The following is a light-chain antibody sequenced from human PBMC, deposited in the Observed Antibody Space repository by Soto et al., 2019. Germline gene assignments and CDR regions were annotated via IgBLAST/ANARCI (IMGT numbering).Light chain of an antibody. CDR1: KSVSSSY. CDR3: QQYGTSPQT. Sequence: EIVLTQSPGTLSLSPGERATLSCRASKSVSSSYLAWYQQKPGQAPRLLIYGASSRATGIPERFSGSGSGTYFTLTVSRLGPEDFAVYYCQQYGTSPQTFGQGTKLEIK. V-gene: IGKV3-20*01. J-gene: IGKJ2*01. CDR2: GAS.